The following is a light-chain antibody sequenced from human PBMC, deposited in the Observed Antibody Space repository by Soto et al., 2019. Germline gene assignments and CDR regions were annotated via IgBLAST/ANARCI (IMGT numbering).Light chain of an antibody. Sequence: IQLTQSPSSLSASVGDRVTITCRASQHISSYLAWYQQKPGRAPKLLIYAASTLQSGVPLRFSGSGSGTDFTLTFSSLQPEDFATYYCQQLITHPLTFGQGTRLEIK. CDR1: QHISSY. J-gene: IGKJ5*01. CDR3: QQLITHPLT. CDR2: AAS. V-gene: IGKV1-9*01.